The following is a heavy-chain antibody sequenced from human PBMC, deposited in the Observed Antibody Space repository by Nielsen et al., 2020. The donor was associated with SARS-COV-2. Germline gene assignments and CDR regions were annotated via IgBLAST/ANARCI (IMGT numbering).Heavy chain of an antibody. V-gene: IGHV3-30*03. CDR2: ISSDGSNY. CDR3: ARDGFVVVTARRGEYFQH. J-gene: IGHJ1*01. Sequence: GGSLRLSCEASGISFSSYGVHWVRQAPGKGLEWVAVISSDGSNYYFGDSVKGRVTVSRDNSRNTVFLQMSSLRAEDTAVYYCARDGFVVVTARRGEYFQHWGQGTLVTVSS. CDR1: GISFSSYG. D-gene: IGHD2-21*02.